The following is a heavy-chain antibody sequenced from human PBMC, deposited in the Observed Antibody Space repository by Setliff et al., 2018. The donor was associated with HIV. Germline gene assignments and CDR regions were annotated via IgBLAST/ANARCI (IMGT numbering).Heavy chain of an antibody. D-gene: IGHD1-20*01. CDR3: ARVRFSFNNVRCFDL. Sequence: PSETLSLTCAVYRGSFSHYYWTWIRQSPGKGLEWIAEINQERTTFYNPSLKSRLIMSLDTPRNEVSLRLNSVTAADTATYFCARVRFSFNNVRCFDLWGPGTRVTVSS. CDR2: INQERTT. CDR1: RGSFSHYY. V-gene: IGHV4-34*01. J-gene: IGHJ2*01.